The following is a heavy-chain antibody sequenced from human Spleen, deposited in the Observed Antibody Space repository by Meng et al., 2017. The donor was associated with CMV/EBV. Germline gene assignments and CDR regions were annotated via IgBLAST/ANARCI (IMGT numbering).Heavy chain of an antibody. J-gene: IGHJ6*02. CDR2: IAYDGFTK. V-gene: IGHV3-30-3*01. CDR1: GFTFSTYS. CDR3: VRSCYDFWSGYYFDYYYGMDV. D-gene: IGHD3-3*01. Sequence: GESLKISCVASGFTFSTYSMQWVRQAPGRGLEWVAVIAYDGFTKYFADSVKGRFIISRDNSRNFLYQQMNSLRPEDMAVYYCVRSCYDFWSGYYFDYYYGMDVWGQGTTVTVSS.